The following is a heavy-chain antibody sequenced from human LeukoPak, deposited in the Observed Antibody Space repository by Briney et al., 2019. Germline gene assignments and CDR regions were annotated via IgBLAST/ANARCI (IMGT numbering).Heavy chain of an antibody. V-gene: IGHV3-7*01. CDR3: VRDDYDFWSGYQRYFEF. Sequence: PGGSLRLSCAVSGFTFSDYRMTWVRQAPGKGLEWVANINQDGSEKYYVDSVEGRFTISRDSVKNSLYLQMTSVRADDTAMYYCVRDDYDFWSGYQRYFEFWGQGTLVTVSS. D-gene: IGHD3-3*01. CDR1: GFTFSDYR. CDR2: INQDGSEK. J-gene: IGHJ4*02.